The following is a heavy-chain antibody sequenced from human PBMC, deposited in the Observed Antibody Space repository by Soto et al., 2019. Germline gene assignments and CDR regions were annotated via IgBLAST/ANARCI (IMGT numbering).Heavy chain of an antibody. Sequence: PSETLSLTCTVSGGSISSYYWSWIRQPPGKGLEWIGYIYYSGSTNYNPSLKSRVTISVDTSKNQFSLKLSSVTAADTAVYYCAREGGGDYYDSSGYDGAFDIWGQGTMVTVS. CDR3: AREGGGDYYDSSGYDGAFDI. CDR1: GGSISSYY. J-gene: IGHJ3*02. D-gene: IGHD3-22*01. V-gene: IGHV4-59*01. CDR2: IYYSGST.